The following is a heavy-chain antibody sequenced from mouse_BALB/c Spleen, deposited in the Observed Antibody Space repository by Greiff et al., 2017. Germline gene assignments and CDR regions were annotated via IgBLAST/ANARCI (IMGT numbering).Heavy chain of an antibody. J-gene: IGHJ4*01. CDR2: IWAGGST. CDR1: GFSLTSYG. Sequence: VQRVESGPGLVAPSQSLSITCTVSGFSLTSYGVHWVRQPPGKGLEWLGVIWAGGSTNYNSALMSRLSISKDNSKSQVFLKMNSLQTDDTAMDYCARDGGDLDYYAMDYWGQGTSVTVSS. CDR3: ARDGGDLDYYAMDY. V-gene: IGHV2-9*02. D-gene: IGHD2-13*01.